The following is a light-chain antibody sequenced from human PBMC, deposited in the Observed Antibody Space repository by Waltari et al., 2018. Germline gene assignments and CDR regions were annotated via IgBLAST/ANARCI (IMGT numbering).Light chain of an antibody. CDR1: QSVRNSN. Sequence: EIVLTQSPGTLSLSPGERATLSCRASQSVRNSNLAWYQQKPGQAPRLLIYGASSRATDIPDRFSGSGSGTDFTLTISRLGPEDFALYYCQQYGTSPFTFGPGTKVDIK. CDR2: GAS. J-gene: IGKJ3*01. V-gene: IGKV3-20*01. CDR3: QQYGTSPFT.